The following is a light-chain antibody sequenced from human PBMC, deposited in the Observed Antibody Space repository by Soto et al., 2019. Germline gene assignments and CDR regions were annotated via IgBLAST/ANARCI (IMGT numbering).Light chain of an antibody. Sequence: DIQMTQSPSTLSASVGDRVTVTCRASQSIRNWLAWYQQKPGKAPKLLIHQASTLQSGVPSRFSGSGSGTEFTLTISSLQPDDFATYYCQQYNSYPWTFGQGTKVDIK. CDR1: QSIRNW. J-gene: IGKJ1*01. V-gene: IGKV1-5*03. CDR2: QAS. CDR3: QQYNSYPWT.